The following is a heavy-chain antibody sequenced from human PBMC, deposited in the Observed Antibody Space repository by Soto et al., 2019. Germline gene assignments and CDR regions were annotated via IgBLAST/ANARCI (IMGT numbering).Heavy chain of an antibody. V-gene: IGHV3-23*01. J-gene: IGHJ4*02. Sequence: LRLSCAASGFTFSSYAMSWVRQAPGKGLEWVSAISGSGGSTYYADSVKGRFTISRDNSKNTLYLQMNSLRAEDTAVYYCAKDSVVVKLYYFDYWGQGTLVTVSS. CDR3: AKDSVVVKLYYFDY. D-gene: IGHD2-2*01. CDR1: GFTFSSYA. CDR2: ISGSGGST.